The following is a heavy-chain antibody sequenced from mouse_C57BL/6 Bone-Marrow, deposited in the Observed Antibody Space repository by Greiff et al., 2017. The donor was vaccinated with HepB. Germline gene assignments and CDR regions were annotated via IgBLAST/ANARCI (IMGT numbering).Heavy chain of an antibody. J-gene: IGHJ1*03. V-gene: IGHV2-6-1*01. CDR3: ARQNYGSSRHWYFDV. CDR1: GFSLTSYG. D-gene: IGHD1-1*01. Sequence: VQVVESGPGLVAPSQSLSITCTVSGFSLTSYGVHWVRQPPGKGLEWLVVIWSDGSTTYNSALKSRLSISKDNSKSQVFLKMNSLQTDDTAMYYCARQNYGSSRHWYFDVWGTGTTVTVSS. CDR2: IWSDGST.